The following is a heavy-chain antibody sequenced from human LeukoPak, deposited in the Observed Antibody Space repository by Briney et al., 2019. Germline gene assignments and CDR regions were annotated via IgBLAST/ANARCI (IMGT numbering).Heavy chain of an antibody. Sequence: SETLSLTCTVSGGSISSSSYYWSWIRQPAGKGLEWIGRIYTSGSTNYNPSLKSRVTMSVDTSKNQFSLTLSSVTAAVTAVYYCARGGGTWFDYWGQGTLVTVSS. CDR2: IYTSGST. CDR1: GGSISSSSYY. J-gene: IGHJ4*02. CDR3: ARGGGTWFDY. V-gene: IGHV4-61*02.